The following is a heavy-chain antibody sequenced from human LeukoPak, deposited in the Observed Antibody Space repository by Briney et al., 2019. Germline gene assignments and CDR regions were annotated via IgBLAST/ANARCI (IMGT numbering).Heavy chain of an antibody. D-gene: IGHD6-6*01. CDR1: GDSVSSNSAA. CDR2: TYYRYKWYN. V-gene: IGHV6-1*01. J-gene: IGHJ4*02. CDR3: ARDRRGAMAAPPYFDY. Sequence: SQTLSLTCAISGDSVSSNSAAWNWIRQSPSRGLEWLGRTYYRYKWYNDYAVSVKSRITINPDTSKNQFSLQLNSVTPEDTAVYYCARDRRGAMAAPPYFDYWGQGTLVTVSS.